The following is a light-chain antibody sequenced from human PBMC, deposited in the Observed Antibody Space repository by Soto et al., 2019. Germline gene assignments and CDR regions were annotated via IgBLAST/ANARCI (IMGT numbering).Light chain of an antibody. CDR2: GAS. V-gene: IGKV3-15*01. CDR1: QSVSSN. Sequence: EIVLTQSPGTLSLSPGERATLSCRAGQSVSSNLAWYQQKPGQAPRLLIYGASTGATGIPARFSGSGSGTEFTLTISSLQSEDFAVYYCQQYNNWWTFGQGTKVDIK. J-gene: IGKJ1*01. CDR3: QQYNNWWT.